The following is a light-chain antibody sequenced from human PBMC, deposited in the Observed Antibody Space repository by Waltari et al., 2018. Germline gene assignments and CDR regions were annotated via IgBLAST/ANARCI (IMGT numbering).Light chain of an antibody. J-gene: IGKJ1*01. CDR2: AAS. Sequence: DIQMTQSPSSLSASVGDRVTITCRASQSISSYLNWYQQKPGKAPKLLIYAASSLQSGVPSRFSGSGSWRDFTLSISSLQPEDFATYYCQQSYSHTRTFGQGTKVEIK. CDR1: QSISSY. V-gene: IGKV1-39*01. CDR3: QQSYSHTRT.